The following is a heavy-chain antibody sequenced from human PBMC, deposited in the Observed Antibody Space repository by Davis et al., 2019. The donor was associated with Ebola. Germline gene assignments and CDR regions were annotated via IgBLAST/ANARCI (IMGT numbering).Heavy chain of an antibody. V-gene: IGHV4-59*11. CDR3: ARFEQLAAVDAFDI. J-gene: IGHJ3*02. D-gene: IGHD6-6*01. CDR2: IYYSGST. CDR1: GGSISSHY. Sequence: PGGSLRLSCTVSGGSISSHYWSWIRQPPGKGLEWIGYIYYSGSTNYNPSLKSRVTISVDTSKNQFSLKLSSVTAADTAVYYCARFEQLAAVDAFDIWGQGTMVTVSS.